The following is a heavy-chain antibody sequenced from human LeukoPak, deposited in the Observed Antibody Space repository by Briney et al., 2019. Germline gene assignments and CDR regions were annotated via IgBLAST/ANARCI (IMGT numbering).Heavy chain of an antibody. J-gene: IGHJ4*02. Sequence: NASETLSLTCTVSGGSISSYYWSWIRQPPGKGLEWIGYIYYSGSTNYNPSLKSRVTISVDTSKNQFSLKLSSVTAADTAVYYCARWHSSGYPFDYWGQGTLVTVP. CDR3: ARWHSSGYPFDY. CDR1: GGSISSYY. CDR2: IYYSGST. D-gene: IGHD3-22*01. V-gene: IGHV4-59*01.